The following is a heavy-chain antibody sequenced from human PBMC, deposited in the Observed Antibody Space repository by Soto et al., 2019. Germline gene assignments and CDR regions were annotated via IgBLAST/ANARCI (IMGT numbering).Heavy chain of an antibody. D-gene: IGHD2-15*01. V-gene: IGHV1-69*13. CDR1: GGTFSSYA. Sequence: ASVKVSCKASGGTFSSYAISWVRQAPGQGLEWMGGIIPIFGTANYAQKFQGRVTITADESTSTAYMELSSLRSEDTAVYYCARGNVVVVAATPTEYFQHWGQGTLVTVSS. CDR2: IIPIFGTA. CDR3: ARGNVVVVAATPTEYFQH. J-gene: IGHJ1*01.